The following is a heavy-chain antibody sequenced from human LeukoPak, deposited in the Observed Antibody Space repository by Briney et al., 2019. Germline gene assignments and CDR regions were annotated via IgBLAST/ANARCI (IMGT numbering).Heavy chain of an antibody. CDR1: GGTFSSYA. CDR3: ARDPNYGDYVRFDP. J-gene: IGHJ5*02. V-gene: IGHV1-69*13. D-gene: IGHD4-17*01. CDR2: IIPIFGTA. Sequence: SVTLSCKASGGTFSSYAISWVRQAPGQGLEWMGGIIPIFGTANYAQKFQGRVTITADESTSTAYMELSSLRSEDTAVYYCARDPNYGDYVRFDPWGQGTLVTVSS.